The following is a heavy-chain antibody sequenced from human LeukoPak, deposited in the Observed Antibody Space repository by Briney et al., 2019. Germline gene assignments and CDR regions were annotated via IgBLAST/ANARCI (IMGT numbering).Heavy chain of an antibody. CDR2: TVSRGTT. J-gene: IGHJ5*02. V-gene: IGHV3-23*01. Sequence: TGGSLRLSCAASGFTFDDYAMNWVRQAPGKGLEWVSSTVSRGTTQYADSVKGRFTVSRDTSKNTLYLQMNSLRADDTAVYYCAKCSTSAYTTGWCNWIDPWGQGTLVTVSS. CDR3: AKCSTSAYTTGWCNWIDP. CDR1: GFTFDDYA. D-gene: IGHD6-19*01.